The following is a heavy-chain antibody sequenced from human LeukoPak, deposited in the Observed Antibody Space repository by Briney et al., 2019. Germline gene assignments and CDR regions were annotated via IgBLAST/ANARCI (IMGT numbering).Heavy chain of an antibody. CDR3: ARDLNPYSSSWYGY. CDR2: ISSSSSYI. Sequence: GGSLRLSCAASGFTFSSYSMNWVRQAPGKGLEWVSSISSSSSYIYYADSVKGRFTISRDNAKNSLYLQMNNLRAEDTAVYYCARDLNPYSSSWYGYWGQGTLVTVSS. CDR1: GFTFSSYS. V-gene: IGHV3-21*01. D-gene: IGHD6-13*01. J-gene: IGHJ4*02.